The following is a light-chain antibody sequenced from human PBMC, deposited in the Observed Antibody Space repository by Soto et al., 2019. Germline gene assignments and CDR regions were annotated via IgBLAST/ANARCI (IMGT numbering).Light chain of an antibody. J-gene: IGKJ1*01. CDR3: QQYTGYSRT. CDR2: DAS. Sequence: DIQMPQSPSTLSTSIGDGVTITCRASQSISDSLAWYQQKPGKAPFLLISDASNLERGVPSRFSGSGSGTEFTLTISSMQPDDFATYYCQQYTGYSRTFGQGTKVDIK. CDR1: QSISDS. V-gene: IGKV1-5*01.